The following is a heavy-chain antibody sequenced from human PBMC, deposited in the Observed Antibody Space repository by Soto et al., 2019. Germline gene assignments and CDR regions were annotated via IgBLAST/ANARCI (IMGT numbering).Heavy chain of an antibody. CDR3: ARGGECGGDCYSGPWFDP. CDR2: IYYSGST. V-gene: IGHV4-59*12. Sequence: PSETLSLTCTVSGCSISIYYWSWIRQPPGKGLEWIGYIYYSGSTNYNPSLKSRVTISVDTSKNQFSLKLSSVTAADTAVYYCARGGECGGDCYSGPWFDPWGQGTLVTVSS. D-gene: IGHD2-21*02. CDR1: GCSISIYY. J-gene: IGHJ5*02.